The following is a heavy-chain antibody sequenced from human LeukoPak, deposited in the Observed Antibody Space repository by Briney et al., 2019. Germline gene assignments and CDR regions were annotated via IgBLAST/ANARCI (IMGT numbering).Heavy chain of an antibody. V-gene: IGHV4-59*01. D-gene: IGHD3-22*01. CDR2: IYYSGST. CDR3: ASGDYYDSSGIDY. CDR1: GGSISSYY. J-gene: IGHJ4*02. Sequence: PSETLSLTCTVSGGSISSYYWSWIRQPPGKGLEWIGYIYYSGSTNYNPSLKSRVTISVDTSKNQFSLKLSSVTAADMAVYYCASGDYYDSSGIDYWGQGTLVTVSS.